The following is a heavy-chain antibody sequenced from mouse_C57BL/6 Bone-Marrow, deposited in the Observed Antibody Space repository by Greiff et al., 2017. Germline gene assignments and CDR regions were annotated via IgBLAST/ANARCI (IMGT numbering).Heavy chain of an antibody. Sequence: QVQLQQSGAELVKPGASVKLSCKASGYTFTEYTIHWVKQRSGQGLEWIGWFYPGSGSIQYNEKFKDKATLTADKSSSTGYMELSRLTSEDSAVEFCARDGFRYYSNYGREKDYWGQGTSVTVSS. J-gene: IGHJ4*01. D-gene: IGHD2-5*01. V-gene: IGHV1-62-2*01. CDR1: GYTFTEYT. CDR2: FYPGSGSI. CDR3: ARDGFRYYSNYGREKDY.